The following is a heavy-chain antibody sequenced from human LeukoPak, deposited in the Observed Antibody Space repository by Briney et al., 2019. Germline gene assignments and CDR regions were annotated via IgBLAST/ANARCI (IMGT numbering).Heavy chain of an antibody. CDR1: GFTFDDYA. J-gene: IGHJ4*02. V-gene: IGHV3-21*01. CDR2: ISSSSSYI. D-gene: IGHD6-6*01. CDR3: ARVSGSSSYFDY. Sequence: PGRSLRLSCAASGFTFDDYAMNWVRQAPGKGLEWVSSISSSSSYIYYADSVKGRFTISRDNAKNSLYLQMNSLRAEDTAVYYCARVSGSSSYFDYWGQGTLVTVSS.